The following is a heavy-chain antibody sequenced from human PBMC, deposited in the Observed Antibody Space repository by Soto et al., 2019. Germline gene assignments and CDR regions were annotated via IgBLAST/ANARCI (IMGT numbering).Heavy chain of an antibody. CDR3: ARGIAVAGTGWFDP. CDR2: INPNSGGT. CDR1: GYTFTSYY. J-gene: IGHJ5*02. Sequence: GASVKVSCKASGYTFTSYYMHWVRQAPGQGLEWMGWINPNSGGTNYAQKFQGWVTMTRDTSISTAYMELSRLRSDDTAVYYCARGIAVAGTGWFDPWGQGTLVTVSS. D-gene: IGHD6-19*01. V-gene: IGHV1-2*04.